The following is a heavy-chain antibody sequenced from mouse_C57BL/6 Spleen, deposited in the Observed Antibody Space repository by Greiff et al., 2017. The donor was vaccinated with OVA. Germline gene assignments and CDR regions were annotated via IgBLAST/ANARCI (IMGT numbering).Heavy chain of an antibody. D-gene: IGHD6-1*01. V-gene: IGHV5-4*01. CDR3: ARDGHYPLFV. CDR2: ISDGGSYT. CDR1: GFTFSSYA. J-gene: IGHJ1*03. Sequence: EVKVVESGGGLVKPGGSLKLSCAASGFTFSSYAMSWVRQTPEKRLEWVATISDGGSYTYYPDNVKGRFTISRDNAKNNLYLQMSHLKSEDTAMYYCARDGHYPLFVWGTGTTVTVSS.